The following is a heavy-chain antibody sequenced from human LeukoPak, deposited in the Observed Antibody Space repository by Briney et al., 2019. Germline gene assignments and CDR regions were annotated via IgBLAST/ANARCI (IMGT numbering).Heavy chain of an antibody. D-gene: IGHD3-9*01. J-gene: IGHJ3*02. CDR2: IDWDDDK. V-gene: IGHV2-70*11. CDR1: GFSLSTSGMC. CDR3: ARSPATYYDILTGRPGAFDI. Sequence: ESGPTLVNPTQTLTLTCTFSGFSLSTSGMCVSWIRQPPGKALEWLARIDWDDDKYYSTSLKTRLTISKDTSKNQVVLTMTNMDPVDTATYYCARSPATYYDILTGRPGAFDIWGQGTMVTVSS.